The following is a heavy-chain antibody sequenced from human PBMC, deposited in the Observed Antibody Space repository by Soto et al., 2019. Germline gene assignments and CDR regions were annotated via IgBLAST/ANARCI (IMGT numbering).Heavy chain of an antibody. J-gene: IGHJ6*02. CDR2: ISPSSSGT. D-gene: IGHD3-22*01. CDR1: GYSLRGNY. V-gene: IGHV1-2*02. CDR3: ARDLIVDGPDNYAMDV. Sequence: GASVKVSCKASGYSLRGNYIHWVRQTPGQGLEWMGWISPSSSGTVYAQKFQGRVTMTRDTSLTTVYMQLNRLTSDDSAVYYCARDLIVDGPDNYAMDVWGQGTTVTVSS.